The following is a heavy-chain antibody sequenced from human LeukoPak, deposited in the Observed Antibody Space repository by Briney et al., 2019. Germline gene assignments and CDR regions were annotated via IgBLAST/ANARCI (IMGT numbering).Heavy chain of an antibody. CDR2: ISAYNGHT. J-gene: IGHJ2*01. CDR1: GYIFTSYG. Sequence: GASVKVSCKASGYIFTSYGISWVRQAPGQGLEWMGWISAYNGHTNYAQKLQGRVTMTTDTSTSTAYMELRSLRSDDTAVYYCARDQIDWYFDLWGRGTLVTVSS. V-gene: IGHV1-18*01. CDR3: ARDQIDWYFDL.